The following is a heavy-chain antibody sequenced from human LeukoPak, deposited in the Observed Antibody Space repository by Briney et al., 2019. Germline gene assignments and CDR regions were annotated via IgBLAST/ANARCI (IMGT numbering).Heavy chain of an antibody. CDR3: ASSPLRSGQQLVHYYYYYMDV. V-gene: IGHV3-30*02. CDR1: GFTFSSYG. D-gene: IGHD6-13*01. Sequence: PGGSLRLSCAASGFTFSSYGMHWVRQAPGKGLEWVAFIRYDGSNKYYADSVKGRFTISRDNAKNSLYLQMNSLRAEDTAVYYCASSPLRSGQQLVHYYYYYMDVWGKGTTVTVSS. CDR2: IRYDGSNK. J-gene: IGHJ6*03.